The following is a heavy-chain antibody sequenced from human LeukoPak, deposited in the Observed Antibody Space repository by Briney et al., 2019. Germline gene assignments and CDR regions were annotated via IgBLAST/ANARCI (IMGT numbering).Heavy chain of an antibody. J-gene: IGHJ4*02. V-gene: IGHV3-23*01. Sequence: PGGSLRLSCAASGFIFSNYAMSWVRQAPGKGLEWVSTISGSGGSTYYTDSVKGHFTISRDNSKSTLFLQINSLRAEDTALYHCAKGSSGWYMSDIDYWGQGTLVTVSS. CDR2: ISGSGGST. CDR3: AKGSSGWYMSDIDY. CDR1: GFIFSNYA. D-gene: IGHD6-19*01.